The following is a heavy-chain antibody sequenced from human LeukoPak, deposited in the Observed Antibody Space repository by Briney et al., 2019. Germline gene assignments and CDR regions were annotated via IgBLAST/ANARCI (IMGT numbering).Heavy chain of an antibody. V-gene: IGHV3-64*01. Sequence: GGSLRLSCAASGFTFSSYGMHWVRQAPGKGLEYVSAISSNGGSTYYANSVKGRFTISRDNSKNTLYLQMGSLRAEDMAVYYCARDPHYYGSGSYYDVWGKGTTVTISS. CDR2: ISSNGGST. D-gene: IGHD3-10*01. J-gene: IGHJ6*04. CDR3: ARDPHYYGSGSYYDV. CDR1: GFTFSSYG.